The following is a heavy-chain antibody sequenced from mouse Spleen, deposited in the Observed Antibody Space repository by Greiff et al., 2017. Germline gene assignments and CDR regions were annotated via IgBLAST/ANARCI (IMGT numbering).Heavy chain of an antibody. CDR1: GYTFTSYW. Sequence: DLVKPGASVKLSCKASGYTFTSYWINWIKQRPGQGLEWIGRIAPGSGSTYYNEMFKGKATLTVDTSSSTAYIQLSSLSSEDSAVYFCARGYDYDEAMDYWGQGTSVTVSS. V-gene: IGHV1S41*01. CDR3: ARGYDYDEAMDY. J-gene: IGHJ4*01. D-gene: IGHD2-4*01. CDR2: IAPGSGST.